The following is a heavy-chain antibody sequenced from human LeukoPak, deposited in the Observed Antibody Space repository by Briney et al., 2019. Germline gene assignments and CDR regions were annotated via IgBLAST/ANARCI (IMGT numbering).Heavy chain of an antibody. CDR3: ARGRGSWYGVYFDY. J-gene: IGHJ4*02. CDR1: RFTFTDYW. D-gene: IGHD6-13*01. CDR2: IKRDGSEK. Sequence: GGSLRLSCAASRFTFTDYWVSWVRQVPGKGREWVANIKRDGSEKYYVDSVKRRFTISRDNAKNSLYLQMNSLRTEDTAVYYCARGRGSWYGVYFDYWGQGTLVTVSS. V-gene: IGHV3-7*01.